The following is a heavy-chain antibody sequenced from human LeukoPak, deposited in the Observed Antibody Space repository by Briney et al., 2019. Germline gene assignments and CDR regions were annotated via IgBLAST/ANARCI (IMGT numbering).Heavy chain of an antibody. CDR2: ISAYNGNT. CDR1: GYTFTSYG. V-gene: IGHV1-18*01. D-gene: IGHD3-22*01. CDR3: ARGLNYYDSSGYYFDAFDI. Sequence: ASVKVSCKASGYTFTSYGVSWVRQAPGQGLEWMGWISAYNGNTNYAQKLQGRVTMTTDTSTSTAYMELRSLRSDDTAVYYCARGLNYYDSSGYYFDAFDIWGQGTMVTVSS. J-gene: IGHJ3*02.